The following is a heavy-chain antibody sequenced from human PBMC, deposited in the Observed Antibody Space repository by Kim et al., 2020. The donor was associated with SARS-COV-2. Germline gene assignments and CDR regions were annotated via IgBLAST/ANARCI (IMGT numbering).Heavy chain of an antibody. CDR1: GGSISSYY. V-gene: IGHV4-59*13. J-gene: IGHJ5*02. Sequence: SETLSLTCTVSGGSISSYYWSWIRQPPGKGLEWIGYIYYSGSTNYNPSLKSRVTISVDTSKNQFSLKLSSVTAADTAVYYCARDGLGYGCSSTSCIGGWFDPWGQGTLVTVSS. D-gene: IGHD2-2*01. CDR2: IYYSGST. CDR3: ARDGLGYGCSSTSCIGGWFDP.